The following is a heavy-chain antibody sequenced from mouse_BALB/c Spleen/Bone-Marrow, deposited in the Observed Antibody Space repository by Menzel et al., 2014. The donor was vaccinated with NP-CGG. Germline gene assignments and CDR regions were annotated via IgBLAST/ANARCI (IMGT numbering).Heavy chain of an antibody. CDR2: INPSSGYT. V-gene: IGHV1-4*01. D-gene: IGHD4-1*01. CDR3: ARWELGGFDY. Sequence: SGAELARPGASVKMSCKASGYTFTTYTMHWVKQRPGQGLEWIGYINPSSGYTNYNQKFKDTATLTADKSSSTAYLQLSSLTPEDSAVYYCARWELGGFDYWGQGTTLTVSS. CDR1: GYTFTTYT. J-gene: IGHJ2*01.